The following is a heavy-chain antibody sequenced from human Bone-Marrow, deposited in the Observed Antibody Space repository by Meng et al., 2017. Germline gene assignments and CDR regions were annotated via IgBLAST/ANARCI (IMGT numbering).Heavy chain of an antibody. J-gene: IGHJ4*02. V-gene: IGHV3-11*04. CDR1: GFRFSDYY. Sequence: GESLKISCAASGFRFSDYYMTWIRQAPGKGLEWISYISGSSSTIYYADSVKGRFTISRDNAKKSLYLQMNSLRADDTAVYYCARDGSWIQLWLRYYFDYWGQGTLVTVS. CDR2: ISGSSSTI. D-gene: IGHD5-18*01. CDR3: ARDGSWIQLWLRYYFDY.